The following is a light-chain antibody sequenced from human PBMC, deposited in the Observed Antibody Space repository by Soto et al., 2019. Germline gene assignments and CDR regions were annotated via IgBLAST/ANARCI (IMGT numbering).Light chain of an antibody. CDR3: LQHNTYPYT. CDR1: QGISNL. J-gene: IGKJ2*01. CDR2: AAS. V-gene: IGKV1-17*01. Sequence: DIQMTQSPSSLSASVGDRVTITCRASQGISNLLGWFQHKPGKAPKRLIYAASSLQGGVPSRFSGSGSGTEFTLTTTGLQPEDFAGYYSLQHNTYPYTCGRGTKLEIK.